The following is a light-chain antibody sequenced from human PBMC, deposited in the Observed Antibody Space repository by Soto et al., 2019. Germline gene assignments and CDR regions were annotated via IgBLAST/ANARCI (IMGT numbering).Light chain of an antibody. Sequence: QSALTQPASVSGSPGQSLTISCTGTSSDVGGYNYVSWYQQHPGTAPKLMIYEVSNRPSGVSDRFSGSRSGNTASLTISGLQHEDESDDYCSSYTSSSTLKIFGGGTKLTVL. CDR3: SSYTSSSTLKI. CDR2: EVS. V-gene: IGLV2-14*01. J-gene: IGLJ2*01. CDR1: SSDVGGYNY.